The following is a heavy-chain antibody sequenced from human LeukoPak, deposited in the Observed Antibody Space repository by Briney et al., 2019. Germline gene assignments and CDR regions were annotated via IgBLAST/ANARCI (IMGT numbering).Heavy chain of an antibody. CDR3: ARDLGYCSGSTCYVGYFDC. CDR2: VSYDGSNK. D-gene: IGHD2-15*01. Sequence: GGSLRLSCATSGINISSYGMHWVRQAPGKGLEWVAVVSYDGSNKYYADSVKGRFTISRDNSKNTLYLQMNSLRAEDTAVYYCARDLGYCSGSTCYVGYFDCWGQGTLVTVSS. V-gene: IGHV3-30*03. CDR1: GINISSYG. J-gene: IGHJ4*02.